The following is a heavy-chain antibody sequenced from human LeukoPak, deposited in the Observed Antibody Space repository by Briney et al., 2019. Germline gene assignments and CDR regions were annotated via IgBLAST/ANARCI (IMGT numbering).Heavy chain of an antibody. CDR2: IKEDGSEK. CDR3: ARDLRAGGTWSYGVYFGL. J-gene: IGHJ2*01. V-gene: IGHV3-7*01. D-gene: IGHD4-17*01. Sequence: GGSLRLSCAASRFTFSDYYMTWVRQAPGRGLEWVANIKEDGSEKNYVDSVKGRFTISRDNAKNSVYLLLNSLTPEDTAVYYCARDLRAGGTWSYGVYFGLWGRGTLVTVSS. CDR1: RFTFSDYY.